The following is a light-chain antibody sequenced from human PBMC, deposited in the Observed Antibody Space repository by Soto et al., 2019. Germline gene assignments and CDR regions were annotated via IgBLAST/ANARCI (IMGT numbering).Light chain of an antibody. CDR1: SSNIGAGYD. CDR3: QSYDSSLSGYV. V-gene: IGLV1-40*01. Sequence: QAVVTQPPSVSGAPGQRVTISCTGSSSNIGAGYDVHWYQQLPGTAPKLVIYGNSNRPSGVPDRFSGSKSGTSASLAITGLQAEDEADYYCQSYDSSLSGYVFGTGTQLTVL. J-gene: IGLJ1*01. CDR2: GNS.